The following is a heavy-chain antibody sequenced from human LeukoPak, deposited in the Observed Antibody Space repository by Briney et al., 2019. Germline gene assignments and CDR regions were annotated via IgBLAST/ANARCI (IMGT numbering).Heavy chain of an antibody. Sequence: PSETLSLTCTVSGGSISSSSYYWGWIRQPPGKGLEWVGSIYYSGSTYYNPSLKSRVTISVDASKNQLSLKLSSVTAADTAVYYCARRIVVVVAATVGWFDPWGQGTLVTVSS. D-gene: IGHD2-15*01. CDR1: GGSISSSSYY. J-gene: IGHJ5*02. CDR3: ARRIVVVVAATVGWFDP. V-gene: IGHV4-39*01. CDR2: IYYSGST.